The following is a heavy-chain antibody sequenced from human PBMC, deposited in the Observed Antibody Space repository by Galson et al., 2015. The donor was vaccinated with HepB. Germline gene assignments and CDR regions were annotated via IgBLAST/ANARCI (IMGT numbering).Heavy chain of an antibody. D-gene: IGHD5-12*01. CDR1: GFTFSSYW. CDR2: IRQDGSEK. J-gene: IGHJ5*02. CDR3: ATAQNSAYFS. Sequence: SLRLSCAASGFTFSSYWMSWARQAPGKGLEWVANIRQDGSEKYYADSVEGRFTISRDNAKNSLYLQMNSLRPEDTAVYYCATAQNSAYFSWGQGTLVIVSS. V-gene: IGHV3-7*01.